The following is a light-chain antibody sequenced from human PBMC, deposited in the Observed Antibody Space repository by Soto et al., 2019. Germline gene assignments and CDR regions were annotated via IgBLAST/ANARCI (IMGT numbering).Light chain of an antibody. V-gene: IGLV7-46*01. CDR2: DTD. Sequence: QAVVTQEPSLTVSRGGTVTLTCGSSTGPVTNGHFPYWFQQKPGQAPRPLIYDTDNKHSWTPARFSASLLGDKAALTLSGVLPEDAADYYCLLSYTGRLYIFGPGTKVTVL. J-gene: IGLJ1*01. CDR1: TGPVTNGHF. CDR3: LLSYTGRLYI.